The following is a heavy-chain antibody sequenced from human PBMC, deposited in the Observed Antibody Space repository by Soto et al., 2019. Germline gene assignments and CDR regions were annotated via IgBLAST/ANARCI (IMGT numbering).Heavy chain of an antibody. CDR1: GFTFSSYG. Sequence: GGSLRLSCAASGFTFSSYGMHWVRQAPGKGLEWVAVIWYDGSNNYYADSVKGRFTISRDNSKNTLYLQMNSLRAEDTAVYYCAREGYSSGWYDYWGQGTLVTVSS. V-gene: IGHV3-33*01. CDR3: AREGYSSGWYDY. J-gene: IGHJ4*02. CDR2: IWYDGSNN. D-gene: IGHD6-19*01.